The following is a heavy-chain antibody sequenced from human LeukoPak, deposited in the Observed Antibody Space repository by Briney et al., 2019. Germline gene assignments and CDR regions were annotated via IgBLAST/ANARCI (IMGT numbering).Heavy chain of an antibody. J-gene: IGHJ5*02. CDR1: GGSISTDLYY. CDR2: IYSNGWT. V-gene: IGHV4-61*02. CDR3: ARGSGWNSFDP. Sequence: SETLSLTCTVSGGSISTDLYYWTWIRQPARKGLEWIGRIYSNGWTDYNPPLKSRVSISIDTSKNHFSLKMSLATAADTALYYCARGSGWNSFDPWGQGTLVTVSS. D-gene: IGHD6-19*01.